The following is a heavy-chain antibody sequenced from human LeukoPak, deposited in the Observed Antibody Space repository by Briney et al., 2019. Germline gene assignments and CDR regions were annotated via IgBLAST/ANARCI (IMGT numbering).Heavy chain of an antibody. J-gene: IGHJ4*02. CDR2: MYTSGST. Sequence: PSQTLSLTCNVSGGYISSGRYYWSWLRQPAGKGLEWIGRMYTSGSTNYNPSLRSRVTISVDTSKNQFSLKLSSVTAADTAVYYCARVLVAGTPFFDYWGQGTLVTVSS. V-gene: IGHV4-61*02. CDR1: GGYISSGRYY. D-gene: IGHD6-19*01. CDR3: ARVLVAGTPFFDY.